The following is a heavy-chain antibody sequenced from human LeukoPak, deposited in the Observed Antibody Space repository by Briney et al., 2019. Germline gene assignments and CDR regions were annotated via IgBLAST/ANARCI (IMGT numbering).Heavy chain of an antibody. J-gene: IGHJ3*02. D-gene: IGHD2/OR15-2a*01. V-gene: IGHV1-58*02. Sequence: GASVKVSCKASGFTFTSSAMQWVRQARGQRLEWIGWIVVGSGNTNYAQKFQEGVTITRDMSTSTAYMELSSLRSEDTAVYYCAADLGGLLSPGYYDAFDIWGQGTMVTVSS. CDR1: GFTFTSSA. CDR3: AADLGGLLSPGYYDAFDI. CDR2: IVVGSGNT.